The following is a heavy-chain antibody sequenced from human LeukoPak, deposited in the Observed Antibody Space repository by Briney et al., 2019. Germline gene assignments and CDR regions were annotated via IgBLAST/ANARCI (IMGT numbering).Heavy chain of an antibody. CDR2: IYTRGNT. J-gene: IGHJ4*02. V-gene: IGHV4-4*07. CDR3: AKESRLGGASGSHHFDY. Sequence: TSETLSLTYTVSGAPVNFYYLSWIRHSAEKGLEWIGRIYTRGNTNYNPSLKSRVTLSVDTSRNQFSLMLSSVTAADTAVYYCAKESRLGGASGSHHFDYWGQGVLVTVSS. D-gene: IGHD3-10*01. CDR1: GAPVNFYY.